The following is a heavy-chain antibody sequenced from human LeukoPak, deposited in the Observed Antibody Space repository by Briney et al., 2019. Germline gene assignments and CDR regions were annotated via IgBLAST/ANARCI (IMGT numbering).Heavy chain of an antibody. CDR3: ARLSVANHFDY. CDR2: IYYSGST. V-gene: IGHV4-39*01. D-gene: IGHD4-23*01. CDR1: GGSISSSSYY. J-gene: IGHJ4*02. Sequence: SETLSLTCTVSGGSISSSSYYWGWIRQPPGKGLEWIRSIYYSGSTYYNPSLKSRVTISVDTSKNQFSLKLSSVTAADTAVYYCARLSVANHFDYWGQGTLVTVSS.